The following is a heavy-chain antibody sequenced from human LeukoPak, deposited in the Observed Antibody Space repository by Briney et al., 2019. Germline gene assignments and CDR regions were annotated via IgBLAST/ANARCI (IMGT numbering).Heavy chain of an antibody. CDR2: IYYSGST. CDR3: ASGGYGLVPTEIGWFDP. D-gene: IGHD2-2*01. J-gene: IGHJ5*02. Sequence: PSETLSLTCTVSGGSISSYYWSWIRQPPGKGLEWIGYIYYSGSTNYNPSLKSRVTISVDTSKNQFSLKLSSVTAADTAVYYCASGGYGLVPTEIGWFDPWGQGTLVTVSS. V-gene: IGHV4-59*01. CDR1: GGSISSYY.